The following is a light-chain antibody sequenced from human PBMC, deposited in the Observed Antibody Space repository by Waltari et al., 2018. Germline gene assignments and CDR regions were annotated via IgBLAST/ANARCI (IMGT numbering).Light chain of an antibody. CDR2: EVT. V-gene: IGLV2-18*02. J-gene: IGLJ3*02. Sequence: QSALTQPPSVSGSPGQSVTISCTGTSSDIGSYKTVSWYQQSPGTAPKLMMYEVTNRTSGVPDRFSGSKAANTASLTISGLQVEDEADYYCNSFTSSNTWVVGGGTRLTVL. CDR3: NSFTSSNTWV. CDR1: SSDIGSYKT.